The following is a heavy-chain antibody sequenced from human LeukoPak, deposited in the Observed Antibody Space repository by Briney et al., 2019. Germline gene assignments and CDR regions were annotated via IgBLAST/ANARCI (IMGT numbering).Heavy chain of an antibody. CDR3: AKSPLAYCSGASCHLHFDY. Sequence: PGGSLRLSCAASGFTFSAYAMNWVRQAPGKGLEWVSGISDSGGYIYYADSVKGRFTISRDNSKNTLYLQMNSLRAEDTAIYYCAKSPLAYCSGASCHLHFDYWGQGTLVTVSS. CDR1: GFTFSAYA. V-gene: IGHV3-23*01. J-gene: IGHJ4*02. CDR2: ISDSGGYI. D-gene: IGHD2-15*01.